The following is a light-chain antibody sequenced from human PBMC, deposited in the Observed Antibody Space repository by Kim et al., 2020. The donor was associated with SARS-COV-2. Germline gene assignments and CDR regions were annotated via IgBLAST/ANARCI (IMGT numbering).Light chain of an antibody. CDR3: AAWDDSLSGLV. CDR2: DNN. Sequence: GQWVTISCSGSSSNLGSHICNWYHQLPGTAPKLVMYDNNIRPSGVPDRFSGSKSGTSASLAISGLQSDDEGDYYCAAWDDSLSGLVLGGGTKVTVL. CDR1: SSNLGSHI. J-gene: IGLJ2*01. V-gene: IGLV1-44*01.